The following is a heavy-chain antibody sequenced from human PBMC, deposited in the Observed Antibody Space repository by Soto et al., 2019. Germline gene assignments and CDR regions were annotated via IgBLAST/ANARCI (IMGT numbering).Heavy chain of an antibody. V-gene: IGHV1-2*02. CDR2: INPKSGGS. Sequence: XSVKVSCNASGYTFTGYYLHWVRQAPGQGLEWMGWINPKSGGSKFAQRFQGRVTMTRDTSISTAHMELSRLRSDDTAVYYCARAGTSRDAFDIWGQGTMVTVSS. D-gene: IGHD6-13*01. CDR1: GYTFTGYY. CDR3: ARAGTSRDAFDI. J-gene: IGHJ3*02.